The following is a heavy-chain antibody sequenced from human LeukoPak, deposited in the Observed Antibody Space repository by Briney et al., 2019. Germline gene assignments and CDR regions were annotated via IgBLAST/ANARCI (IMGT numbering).Heavy chain of an antibody. Sequence: ASVKVSCKASGYTFTGYYMHWVRQAPGQGLEWMGWISPNSGGTNYAQKFQGRVTMTRDTSISTAYMELSRLRSDDTAVYYCARGWGRYISPLGYWGQGTLVTVSS. CDR2: ISPNSGGT. V-gene: IGHV1-2*02. J-gene: IGHJ4*02. CDR3: ARGWGRYISPLGY. D-gene: IGHD7-27*01. CDR1: GYTFTGYY.